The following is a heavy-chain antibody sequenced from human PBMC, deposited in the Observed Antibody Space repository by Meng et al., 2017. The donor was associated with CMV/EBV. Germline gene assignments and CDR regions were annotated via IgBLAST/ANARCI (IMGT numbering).Heavy chain of an antibody. CDR3: ARDRLLGWFDP. J-gene: IGHJ5*02. D-gene: IGHD7-27*01. Sequence: VQLWGCGGGFVPPGGSLRLSCAASGFTFSSYWMHWVRQAPGKGLVWVSRINSDGSSTSYADSEKGRFTISRDNAKNTLYLQMNSLRAEDTAVYYCARDRLLGWFDPWGQGTLVTVSS. V-gene: IGHV3-74*01. CDR2: INSDGSST. CDR1: GFTFSSYW.